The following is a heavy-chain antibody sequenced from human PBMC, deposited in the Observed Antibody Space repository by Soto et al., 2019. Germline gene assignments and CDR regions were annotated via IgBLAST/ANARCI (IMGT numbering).Heavy chain of an antibody. D-gene: IGHD3-16*01. CDR1: GYTFTSYG. CDR3: ARESDDYVWGSSYPWFDP. V-gene: IGHV1-18*01. CDR2: ISAYNGNT. Sequence: QVQLVQSRAEVKKPGASVKVSCKASGYTFTSYGISWVRQAPGQGLEWMGWISAYNGNTNYAQKLQGRVTMTTDTSTSTAYMELRSLRSDDTAVYYCARESDDYVWGSSYPWFDPWGQGTLVTVSS. J-gene: IGHJ5*02.